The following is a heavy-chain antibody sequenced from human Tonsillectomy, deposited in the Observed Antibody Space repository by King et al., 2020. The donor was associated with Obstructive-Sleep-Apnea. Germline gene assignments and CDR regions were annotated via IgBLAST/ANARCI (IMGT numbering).Heavy chain of an antibody. CDR1: GFTFSSYG. CDR3: AKAPPL. Sequence: VQLVESGGGVVQPGRSLRLSCAASGFTFSSYGMHWVRQAPGKGLEGGAVIFYDGSNKNYADSVKGRFHIPRANSKNPLYLQMNTLRAEDTAVYYCAKAPPLWGQGTLVTVSS. J-gene: IGHJ4*02. V-gene: IGHV3-30*18. CDR2: IFYDGSNK.